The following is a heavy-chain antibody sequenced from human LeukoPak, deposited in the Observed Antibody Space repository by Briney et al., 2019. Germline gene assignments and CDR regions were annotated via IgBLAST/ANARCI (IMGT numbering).Heavy chain of an antibody. Sequence: PSETLSLTCTVSGDXISSYSWSWIRQSPGKGLEWIGYIYHSGSTNYNPSLKSRVTISIATSKNQFSLKLSSVTAADTAVYYCARRSGGWYYDYWGQGTLVTVSS. CDR3: ARRSGGWYYDY. D-gene: IGHD6-19*01. J-gene: IGHJ4*02. V-gene: IGHV4-59*01. CDR1: GDXISSYS. CDR2: IYHSGST.